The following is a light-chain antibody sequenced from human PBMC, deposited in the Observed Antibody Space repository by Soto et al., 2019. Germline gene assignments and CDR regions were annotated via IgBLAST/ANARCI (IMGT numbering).Light chain of an antibody. CDR2: EAS. CDR1: QSATRNY. J-gene: IGKJ5*01. V-gene: IGKV3-20*01. Sequence: SGVTESAATPPLSLGERATLSCSASQSATRNYLAWHQQKPGQAPRLLIFEASSRATGSPDRFGGSGSGTDFTLTISRLEAAEFAVYYCQPYGSFITVGQGTRLEN. CDR3: QPYGSFIT.